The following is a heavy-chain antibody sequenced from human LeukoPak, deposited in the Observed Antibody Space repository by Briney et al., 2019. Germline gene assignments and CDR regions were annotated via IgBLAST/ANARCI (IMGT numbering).Heavy chain of an antibody. V-gene: IGHV3-23*01. CDR1: GFAFSSYA. D-gene: IGHD2-2*01. CDR2: ISGSGGGT. CDR3: AKGDCRSSSCYLWFDP. J-gene: IGHJ5*02. Sequence: GGSLRLSCAASGFAFSSYAMSWVRQAPGKGLEWVSTISGSGGGTYYADSVKGRFTISRDNSKNTLYLQMNSLRAEDTAVHYCAKGDCRSSSCYLWFDPWGQGTLVTVSS.